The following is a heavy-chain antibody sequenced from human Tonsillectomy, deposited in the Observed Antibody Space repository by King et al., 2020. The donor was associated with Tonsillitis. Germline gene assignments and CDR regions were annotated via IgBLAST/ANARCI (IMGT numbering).Heavy chain of an antibody. CDR1: GYTFTGYY. V-gene: IGHV1-2*02. CDR2: INPNTGGT. D-gene: IGHD6-19*01. Sequence: VQLVESGAEVKKPGASLKVSCKASGYTFTGYYLHWVRQAPGQGPEWMGWINPNTGGTNHAPKFQGRVTMTSDTSISTAYMELSRLRFDDTAVYYCATDLLEAVAVYFFAHWGQGTLVTVSS. CDR3: ATDLLEAVAVYFFAH. J-gene: IGHJ5*02.